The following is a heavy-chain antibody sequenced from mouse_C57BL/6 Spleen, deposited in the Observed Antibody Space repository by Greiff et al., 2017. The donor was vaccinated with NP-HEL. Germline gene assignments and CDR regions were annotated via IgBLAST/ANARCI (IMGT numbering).Heavy chain of an antibody. D-gene: IGHD3-3*01. V-gene: IGHV1-69*01. J-gene: IGHJ4*01. CDR3: ARGGRGAMDY. CDR1: GYTFTSYW. CDR2: IDPSDSYT. Sequence: QVQLQQPGAELVMPGASVKLSCKASGYTFTSYWMHWVKQRPGQGLEWIGEIDPSDSYTNYNQKFKGKSTLTVDKSSSTANMQLSSLTSDDSAVYSCARGGRGAMDYWGQGTSVTVSS.